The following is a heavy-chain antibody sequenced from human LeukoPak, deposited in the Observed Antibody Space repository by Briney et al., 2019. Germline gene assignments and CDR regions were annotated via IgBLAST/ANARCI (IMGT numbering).Heavy chain of an antibody. CDR3: ARGSEWVDY. CDR1: GGSISSYY. J-gene: IGHJ4*02. Sequence: SETLSLTCTVSGGSISSYYWSWIRQPPGKGLEWIGYIYYSGSTNYNPSLKSRVTISVDTSKNQFSLKLSSVTAADTAVYYCARGSEWVDYWGQGTLVTVSS. V-gene: IGHV4-59*08. D-gene: IGHD3-10*01. CDR2: IYYSGST.